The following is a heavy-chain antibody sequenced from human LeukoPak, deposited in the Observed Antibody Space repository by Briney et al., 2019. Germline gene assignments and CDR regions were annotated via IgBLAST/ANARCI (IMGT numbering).Heavy chain of an antibody. J-gene: IGHJ4*02. CDR1: GFTVSSNY. CDR3: ARVYGGSGWFEGIDY. CDR2: IYSGGST. V-gene: IGHV3-53*01. D-gene: IGHD6-19*01. Sequence: GGSLRLSCAASGFTVSSNYMSWVRQAPGKGLEWVSVIYSGGSTYYADSAKGRFTISRDNSKNTLYLQMNSLRAEDTAVYYCARVYGGSGWFEGIDYWGQGTLVTVSS.